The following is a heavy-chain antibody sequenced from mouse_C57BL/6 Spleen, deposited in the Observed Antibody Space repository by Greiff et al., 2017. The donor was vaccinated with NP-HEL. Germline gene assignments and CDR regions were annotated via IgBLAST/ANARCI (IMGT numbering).Heavy chain of an antibody. J-gene: IGHJ3*01. V-gene: IGHV1-4*01. CDR2: INPSSGDT. CDR3: DKARHYYGSSYWFAY. CDR1: GYTFTSYT. Sequence: VQLQQSGAELARPGASVKMSCKASGYTFTSYTMHWVKQRTGQGLEWIGYINPSSGDTKYNQKFKDKATLPADKSSSTAYMHLSRLTSEDSAVSYCDKARHYYGSSYWFAYWGQGTLVTVSA. D-gene: IGHD1-1*01.